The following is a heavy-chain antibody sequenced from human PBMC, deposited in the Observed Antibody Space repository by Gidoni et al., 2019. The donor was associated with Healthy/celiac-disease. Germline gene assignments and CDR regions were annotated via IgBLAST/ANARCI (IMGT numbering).Heavy chain of an antibody. Sequence: VSAISGSGGNTYYADSVKGRFTISRDNSKNTLYLQMNSLRAEDTAVYYCAKRYSSGYDAFDIWGQGTMVTVSS. CDR3: AKRYSSGYDAFDI. J-gene: IGHJ3*02. D-gene: IGHD6-19*01. CDR2: ISGSGGNT. V-gene: IGHV3-23*01.